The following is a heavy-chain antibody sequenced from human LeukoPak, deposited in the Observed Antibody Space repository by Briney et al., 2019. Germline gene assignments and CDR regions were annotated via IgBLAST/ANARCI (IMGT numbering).Heavy chain of an antibody. J-gene: IGHJ3*02. CDR3: ARYMGWELLSRDAFDI. D-gene: IGHD1-26*01. CDR2: LNPNSGGT. CDR1: GYTFTNYY. Sequence: APVKVSCKASGYTFTNYYIHWVRQAPGQGPEWMGWLNPNSGGTNYAQKLQGRVTMTTDTSTSTAYMELRSLRSDDTAVYYCARYMGWELLSRDAFDIWGQGTMVTVSS. V-gene: IGHV1-2*02.